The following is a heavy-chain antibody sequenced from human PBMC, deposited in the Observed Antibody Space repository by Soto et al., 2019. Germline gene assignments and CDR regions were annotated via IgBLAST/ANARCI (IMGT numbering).Heavy chain of an antibody. J-gene: IGHJ6*02. V-gene: IGHV3-30-3*01. D-gene: IGHD3-16*01. CDR1: GFTFSSYA. CDR2: ISYDGSNK. CDR3: ALMGAAYGMDV. Sequence: QVQLVESGGGVVQPGRSLRLSCAASGFTFSSYAMHWVRQAPGKGLEWVAVISYDGSNKYYADFVKGRFTISRDNSKNTLYLQMNSLRAEDTAVYYCALMGAAYGMDVWGQGTTVTVSS.